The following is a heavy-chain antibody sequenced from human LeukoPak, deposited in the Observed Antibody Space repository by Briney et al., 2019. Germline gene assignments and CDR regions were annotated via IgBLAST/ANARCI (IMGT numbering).Heavy chain of an antibody. CDR1: GGSFSGYY. D-gene: IGHD6-19*01. V-gene: IGHV4-34*01. J-gene: IGHJ3*02. Sequence: SETLSLTCAVYGGSFSGYYWSWIRQPPGKGLEWIGEINHSGSTNYNPSLKSRVTISVDTSKNQFSLKLSSVTAADTAVYYCARRSRIAVAGTRAFDIWGQGTMVTVSS. CDR2: INHSGST. CDR3: ARRSRIAVAGTRAFDI.